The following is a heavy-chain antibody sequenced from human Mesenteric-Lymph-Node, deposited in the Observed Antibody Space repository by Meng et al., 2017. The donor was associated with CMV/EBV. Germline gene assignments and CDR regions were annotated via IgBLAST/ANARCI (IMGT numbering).Heavy chain of an antibody. CDR1: GFTFGNYA. CDR3: ATTPGYYSDNSGYYYY. CDR2: ISPSGESI. V-gene: IGHV3-23*01. D-gene: IGHD3-22*01. Sequence: GESLKISCTASGFTFGNYAMTWVRQAPGKGLEWVSTISPSGESIYYADSVKGRFTISRDNSKSTLYLEMNRLTAGDTAVYNCATTPGYYSDNSGYYYYWGQGILVTVSS. J-gene: IGHJ4*02.